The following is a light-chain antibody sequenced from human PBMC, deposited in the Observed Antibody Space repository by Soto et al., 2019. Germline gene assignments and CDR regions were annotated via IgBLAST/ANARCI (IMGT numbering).Light chain of an antibody. CDR2: WAS. Sequence: IVMTQSPDSLAVSLGERATINCKSSQSVLYSSNNKNYLAWYQQKPGQPPKLLIYWASTRESGVPDRFSGSGSWTDFTLTISSLQAADVAVYYCQQYYTTPFTFGGGTKVEIK. CDR1: QSVLYSSNNKNY. V-gene: IGKV4-1*01. J-gene: IGKJ4*01. CDR3: QQYYTTPFT.